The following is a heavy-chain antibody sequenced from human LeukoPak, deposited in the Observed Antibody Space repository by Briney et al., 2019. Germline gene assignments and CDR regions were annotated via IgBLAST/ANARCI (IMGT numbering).Heavy chain of an antibody. CDR3: ARELKVGATYYYGMDV. CDR2: IGTAGDT. V-gene: IGHV3-13*04. J-gene: IGHJ6*02. D-gene: IGHD1-26*01. Sequence: PGGSLRLSCAASGFTFSSYDMHRVRQATGKGLEWVSAIGTAGDTYYPGSVKGRFTISRENAKNSLYLQMNSLRAGDTAVYYCARELKVGATYYYGMDVWGQGTTVTVSS. CDR1: GFTFSSYD.